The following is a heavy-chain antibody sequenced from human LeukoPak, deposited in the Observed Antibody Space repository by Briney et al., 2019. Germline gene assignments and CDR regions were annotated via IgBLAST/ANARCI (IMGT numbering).Heavy chain of an antibody. Sequence: GGSLRLSRAASGFTFSSYWMSWVRQAPGKGLEWVANIKQDGSEKYYVDSVKGRFTISRDNAKNSLYLQMNSLRAEDTAVYYCAREVVVVVAATNYFDYWGQGTLVTVSS. V-gene: IGHV3-7*01. CDR1: GFTFSSYW. CDR3: AREVVVVVAATNYFDY. CDR2: IKQDGSEK. D-gene: IGHD2-15*01. J-gene: IGHJ4*02.